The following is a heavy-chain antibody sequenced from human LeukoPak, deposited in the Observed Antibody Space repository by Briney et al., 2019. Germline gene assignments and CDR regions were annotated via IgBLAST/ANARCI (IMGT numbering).Heavy chain of an antibody. CDR3: ARGAANERYYYGLT. Sequence: SETLSLTCTVSGGSISSGNYYWSWIRQPAGKGLEWIGRIYTNGSTNYSPSLKSRVTISVDTSKNQFSLKLSSVTAADTAVYYCARGAANERYYYGLTWGQGTLVTVSS. CDR2: IYTNGST. D-gene: IGHD3-10*01. J-gene: IGHJ5*02. V-gene: IGHV4-61*02. CDR1: GGSISSGNYY.